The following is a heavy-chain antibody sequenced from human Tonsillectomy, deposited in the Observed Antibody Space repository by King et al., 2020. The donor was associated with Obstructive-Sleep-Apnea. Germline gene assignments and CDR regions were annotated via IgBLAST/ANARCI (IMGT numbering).Heavy chain of an antibody. Sequence: VQLVESGGAVVQPGKFLRLSCAASGFIFSNKAMHWVRQAPGKGLEWLAVISYDGSIEYYADSVKGRFTTSRDNSKNTLYLGMNSLRPEDTAVYYCATEKYGDHLVLYKLDVWGRGTTVTVSS. CDR2: ISYDGSIE. CDR1: GFIFSNKA. V-gene: IGHV3-30*04. CDR3: ATEKYGDHLVLYKLDV. D-gene: IGHD4-17*01. J-gene: IGHJ6*02.